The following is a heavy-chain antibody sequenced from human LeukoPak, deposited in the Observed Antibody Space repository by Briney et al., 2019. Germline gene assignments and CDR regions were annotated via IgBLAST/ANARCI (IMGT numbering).Heavy chain of an antibody. CDR3: ARVGYCSGGSCYYFDY. V-gene: IGHV4-4*07. D-gene: IGHD2-15*01. J-gene: IGHJ4*02. CDR2: IYTSGST. Sequence: SETLCLTCTVSGGSISSYYWSWIRQPAGKGLEWIGCIYTSGSTNYNPSLKSRVTMSVDTSKNQFSLKLSSVTAADTAVYYCARVGYCSGGSCYYFDYWGQGTLVTVSS. CDR1: GGSISSYY.